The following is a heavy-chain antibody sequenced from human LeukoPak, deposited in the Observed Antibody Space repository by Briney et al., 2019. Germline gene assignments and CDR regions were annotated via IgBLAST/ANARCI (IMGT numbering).Heavy chain of an antibody. D-gene: IGHD6-13*01. V-gene: IGHV1-18*01. J-gene: IGHJ4*02. Sequence: GESLKISCKGSGYSFTSYGISWVRQAPGQGLEWMGWISAYNGNTNYAQKLQGRVTMTTDTSTSTAYMELRSLRSDDTAVYYCARDPPRGIAAAGTNYWGQGTLVTVSS. CDR1: GYSFTSYG. CDR2: ISAYNGNT. CDR3: ARDPPRGIAAAGTNY.